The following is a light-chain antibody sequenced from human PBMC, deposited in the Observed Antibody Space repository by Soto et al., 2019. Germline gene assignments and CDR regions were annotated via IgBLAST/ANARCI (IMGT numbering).Light chain of an antibody. V-gene: IGKV3-20*01. CDR3: QQYGWSPPIT. CDR1: QSVGNNY. CDR2: HAS. J-gene: IGKJ5*01. Sequence: DIVLTQSPGTLSLSPGKRATLSCWASQSVGNNYLAWYQQKPGQAPRLLIYHASSRATGIPDRFSVSGSGTDFTLTISRLEPEDFAVYYCQQYGWSPPITFGQGTRLE.